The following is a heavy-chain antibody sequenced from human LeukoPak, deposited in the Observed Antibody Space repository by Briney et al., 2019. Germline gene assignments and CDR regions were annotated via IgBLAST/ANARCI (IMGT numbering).Heavy chain of an antibody. CDR1: GFTFSSYA. CDR3: AKNYYGSGTEAFDI. D-gene: IGHD3-10*01. J-gene: IGHJ3*02. V-gene: IGHV3-23*01. CDR2: ISVSGGST. Sequence: PGGSLRLSCAASGFTFSSYAMSWVRQAPGKGLEWVSAISVSGGSTYYADSVKGRFTISRDNAKNSLYLQMNSLRAEDTAVYYCAKNYYGSGTEAFDIWGQGTMVIISS.